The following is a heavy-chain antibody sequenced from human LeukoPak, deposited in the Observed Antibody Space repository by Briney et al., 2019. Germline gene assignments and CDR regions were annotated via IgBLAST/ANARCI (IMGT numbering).Heavy chain of an antibody. CDR2: INHSGST. CDR1: GGSFSGYY. J-gene: IGHJ6*02. V-gene: IGHV4-34*01. D-gene: IGHD2-2*01. Sequence: SETLSLTCAVYGGSFSGYYWSWIRQPPGKGLEWIGEINHSGSTNYNPSLKSRVTISVDTSKNQFSLKLSSVTAADTAVYYCASPGYCSSTSCYPSPYYYYGMDVWGQGTTVTVSS. CDR3: ASPGYCSSTSCYPSPYYYYGMDV.